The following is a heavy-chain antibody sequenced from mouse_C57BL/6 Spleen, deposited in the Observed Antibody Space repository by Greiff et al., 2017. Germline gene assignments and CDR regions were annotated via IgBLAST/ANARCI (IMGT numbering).Heavy chain of an antibody. CDR1: GYTFTEYT. CDR2: FYPGSGSI. J-gene: IGHJ2*01. D-gene: IGHD1-1*01. Sequence: QVQLKESGAELVKPGASVKLSCKASGYTFTEYTIHWVKQRSGQGLEWIGWFYPGSGSIKYNEKFKDKATLTADKSSSTVYMELSRLTSEDSAVYFCARHEGRDYYGSGYFDYWGQGTTLTVSS. V-gene: IGHV1-62-2*01. CDR3: ARHEGRDYYGSGYFDY.